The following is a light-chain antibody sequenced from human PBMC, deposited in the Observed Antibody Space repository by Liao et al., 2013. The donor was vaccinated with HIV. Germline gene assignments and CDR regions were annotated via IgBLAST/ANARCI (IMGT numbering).Light chain of an antibody. Sequence: SYVLTQPPSVSVAPGKTARITCGGNNIGSKSVHWYQQKPGQAPVVVIYYDSDRPSGIPERFSGSNSGSTATLTISRVEAGDEADYYCQVFDNSGGLSRDHRVFGGGTKLTVL. J-gene: IGLJ3*02. CDR1: NIGSKS. CDR3: QVFDNSGGLSRDHRV. V-gene: IGLV3-21*04. CDR2: YDS.